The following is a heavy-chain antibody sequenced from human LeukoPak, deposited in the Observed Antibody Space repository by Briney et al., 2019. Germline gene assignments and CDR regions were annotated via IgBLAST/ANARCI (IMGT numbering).Heavy chain of an antibody. V-gene: IGHV3-23*01. CDR2: SSGSGGST. Sequence: PGGSLRLSCAASGFTFSSYAMSWVRQAPGKGLEWVSGSSGSGGSTYYADSVKGRFTISRDNSKNTLYLQMNSLRAEDTAVYYCAKIGINYGPRGYFDYWGQGTLVTVSS. D-gene: IGHD3-10*01. J-gene: IGHJ4*02. CDR1: GFTFSSYA. CDR3: AKIGINYGPRGYFDY.